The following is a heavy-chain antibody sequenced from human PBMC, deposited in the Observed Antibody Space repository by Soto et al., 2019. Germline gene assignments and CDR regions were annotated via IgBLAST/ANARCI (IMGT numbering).Heavy chain of an antibody. D-gene: IGHD3-22*01. J-gene: IGHJ6*02. CDR2: SNSDGSST. V-gene: IGHV3-74*01. CDR3: ARDAWDSSGYSYYYYGMDV. Sequence: GGSLRLSCAASGFTFSSYWMHWVRQAPGKGLVWVSRSNSDGSSTSYADSVKGRFTISRDNAKNTLYLEMNSLRAEDTAVYYCARDAWDSSGYSYYYYGMDVWGQGTTVTV. CDR1: GFTFSSYW.